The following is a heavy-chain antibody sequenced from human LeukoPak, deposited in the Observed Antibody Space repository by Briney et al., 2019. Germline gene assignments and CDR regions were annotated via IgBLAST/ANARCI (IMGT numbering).Heavy chain of an antibody. CDR2: TSSSDAGT. D-gene: IGHD6-19*01. V-gene: IGHV3-23*01. Sequence: GGSLRLSCAASGFTLSTYAMSWVRQTPGKGLEWVAATSSSDAGTYHADSVRGRFTISRDNSKNTLYLQMNSLRAEDTAVYYCARSPYRIAVAGFLSYWGQGTLVTVSS. J-gene: IGHJ4*02. CDR3: ARSPYRIAVAGFLSY. CDR1: GFTLSTYA.